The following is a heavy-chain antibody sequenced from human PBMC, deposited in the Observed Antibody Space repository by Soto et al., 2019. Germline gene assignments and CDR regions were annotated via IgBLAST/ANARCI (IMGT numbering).Heavy chain of an antibody. D-gene: IGHD3-22*01. CDR2: ISAFNGDT. CDR1: GYTFTSYG. CDR3: ARTYYFDSSGCPSDY. V-gene: IGHV1-18*01. J-gene: IGHJ4*02. Sequence: QVQLVQSRAEVKKPGASVKVSCKASGYTFTSYGISWVRQAPGQGLEWMGWISAFNGDTNYVQNLQGRVTMTTDTPTSTAYMELRSLRSDDTAIYYCARTYYFDSSGCPSDYWGQGTLVTVSS.